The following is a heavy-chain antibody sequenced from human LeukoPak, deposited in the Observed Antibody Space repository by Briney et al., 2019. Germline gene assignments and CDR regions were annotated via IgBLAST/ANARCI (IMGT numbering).Heavy chain of an antibody. CDR2: ISAYNGNT. Sequence: ASVKVSCKASGYTFTGYGISWVRQAPGQGLEWMGWISAYNGNTNYAQKLQGRVTMTTDTSTSTAYMELRSLRSDDTAVYYCARDNRNWNPSADDYWGQGTLVTVSS. V-gene: IGHV1-18*01. CDR3: ARDNRNWNPSADDY. J-gene: IGHJ4*02. CDR1: GYTFTGYG. D-gene: IGHD1-20*01.